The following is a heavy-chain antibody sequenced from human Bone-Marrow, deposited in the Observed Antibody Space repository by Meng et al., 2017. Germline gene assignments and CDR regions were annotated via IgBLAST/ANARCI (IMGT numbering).Heavy chain of an antibody. CDR1: GGSFSGYY. J-gene: IGHJ4*02. Sequence: QVQLPESGPGLVKPSETLSLTCAVYGGSFSGYYWSWIRQPPGKGLEWIGEINHSGSTNYNPSLKSRVTISVDTSKNQFSLKLSSVTAADTAVYYCARDPGESTGYLYYFDYWGQGTLVTVSS. CDR2: INHSGST. V-gene: IGHV4-34*01. CDR3: ARDPGESTGYLYYFDY. D-gene: IGHD3-10*01.